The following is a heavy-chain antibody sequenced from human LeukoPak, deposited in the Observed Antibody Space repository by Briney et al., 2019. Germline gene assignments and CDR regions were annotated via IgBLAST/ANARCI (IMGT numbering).Heavy chain of an antibody. Sequence: GGSLRLSCAASGFTFSSYSMNWVRQAPGKGLEWVSSISSSSSYIYYADSVKGRFTISRDNAKNSLFLQMNSLSAEDTAVYYCARVGRITIFGVVINCYYYMDVWGKGTTVTVSS. CDR1: GFTFSSYS. CDR3: ARVGRITIFGVVINCYYYMDV. J-gene: IGHJ6*03. CDR2: ISSSSSYI. D-gene: IGHD3-3*01. V-gene: IGHV3-21*01.